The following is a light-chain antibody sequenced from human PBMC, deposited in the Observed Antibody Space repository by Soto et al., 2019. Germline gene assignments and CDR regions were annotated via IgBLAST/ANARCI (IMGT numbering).Light chain of an antibody. CDR1: QSFSSSY. Sequence: EIGLTQSPGTLSLSPGERATLSCRASQSFSSSYLAWYQQKPGQAPRLLIYGASSRATGIPDRFSGSGSGTDFTLTISSLEPEDVAVYYCQHYGSALLTFGPGTKVDVK. CDR3: QHYGSALLT. V-gene: IGKV3-20*01. CDR2: GAS. J-gene: IGKJ3*01.